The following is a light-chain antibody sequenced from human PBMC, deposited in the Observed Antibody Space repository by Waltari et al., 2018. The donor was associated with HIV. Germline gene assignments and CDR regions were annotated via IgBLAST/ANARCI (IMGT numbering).Light chain of an antibody. CDR1: RSVSSNY. CDR2: AAS. J-gene: IGKJ2*01. Sequence: ENVLTQSPGTLSLSPGERATLSCRASRSVSSNYLTWYLQRPGQAPRLLIYAASTRATAIPDRFSGSGSGTDFTLTISRLEPEDFAVYYCQQYGTSPYTFGQGTKVEI. V-gene: IGKV3-20*01. CDR3: QQYGTSPYT.